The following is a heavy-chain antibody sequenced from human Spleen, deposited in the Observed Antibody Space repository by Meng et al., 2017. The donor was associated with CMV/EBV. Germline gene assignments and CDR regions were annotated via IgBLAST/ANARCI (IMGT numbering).Heavy chain of an antibody. CDR3: ARIVAVAGIFDY. Sequence: CAVSGGSISRSHWWIWIRQPPGKGLEWIGEIYHTGNTNYNPSLKSRVSVSVDNSKNQFSLKLNSVTAADTAVYFCARIVAVAGIFDYWGQGALVTVSS. CDR1: GGSISRSHW. D-gene: IGHD6-19*01. J-gene: IGHJ4*02. CDR2: IYHTGNT. V-gene: IGHV4-4*01.